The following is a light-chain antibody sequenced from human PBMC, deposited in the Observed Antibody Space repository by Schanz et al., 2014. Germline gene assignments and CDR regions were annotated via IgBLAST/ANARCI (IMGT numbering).Light chain of an antibody. CDR2: DNN. V-gene: IGLV1-51*01. Sequence: QSVLTQPPSVSAAPGQKVTISCSGSSSNIGSKFVSWYQHLPGTAPKLLIYDNNKRPSGIPDRFSGSKSGTSATLGITGLQTGDEADYYCGTWDSSLRGVFGGGTKLTVL. J-gene: IGLJ3*02. CDR3: GTWDSSLRGV. CDR1: SSNIGSKF.